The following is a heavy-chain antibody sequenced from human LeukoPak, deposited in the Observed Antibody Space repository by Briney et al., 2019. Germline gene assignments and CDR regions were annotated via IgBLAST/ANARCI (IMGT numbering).Heavy chain of an antibody. D-gene: IGHD2-15*01. V-gene: IGHV3-23*01. CDR3: AKGHGYSDY. J-gene: IGHJ4*02. CDR2: ISGSGGST. CDR1: GFTFGTYW. Sequence: GGSLRLSCGASGFTFGTYWMHWVRQAPGKGLVWVSAISGSGGSTYYADSVKGRFTISRDNSKNTLYLQMNSLRAEDTAVYYCAKGHGYSDYWGQGTLVTVSS.